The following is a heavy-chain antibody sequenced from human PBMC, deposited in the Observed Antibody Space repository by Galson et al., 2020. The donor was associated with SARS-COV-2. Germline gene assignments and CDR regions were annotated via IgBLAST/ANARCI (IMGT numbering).Heavy chain of an antibody. V-gene: IGHV4-59*08. J-gene: IGHJ4*02. CDR3: AKLAEGRRSSEDY. CDR2: IDSSGST. CDR1: PGSMTSYY. Sequence: ETSETLSLTCSVSPGSMTSYYWSWIRQPPGKGLEWIGYIDSSGSTSYRPSLRSRVTISIDTSKNQFSLKLTSVTAADTAVYYCAKLAEGRRSSEDYWGQGTLVSVSS. D-gene: IGHD1-26*01.